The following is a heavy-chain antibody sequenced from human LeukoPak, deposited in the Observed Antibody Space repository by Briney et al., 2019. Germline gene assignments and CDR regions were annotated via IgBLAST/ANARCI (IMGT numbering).Heavy chain of an antibody. CDR3: ARDVLESGYFDY. V-gene: IGHV3-21*01. CDR2: ISSSSSYI. CDR1: GYSFTSYW. Sequence: GESLKISCKGSGYSFTSYWIGWVRQAPGKGLEWVSSISSSSSYIYYADSVKGRFTISRDNAKNSLYLQMNSLRAEDTAVYYCARDVLESGYFDYWGQGTLVTVSS. J-gene: IGHJ4*02. D-gene: IGHD1-14*01.